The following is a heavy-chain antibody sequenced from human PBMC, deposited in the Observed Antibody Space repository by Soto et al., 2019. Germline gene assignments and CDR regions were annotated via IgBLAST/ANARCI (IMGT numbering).Heavy chain of an antibody. Sequence: QVQLVESGGGVVQPGRSLRLSCAASGFTFSSYAMHWVRQAPGKGLEWVAVISYDGSNKYYADSVKGRFTISRDNSKNTLYLQMNSLRAEDTAVYYCAGTSTVTTFSAFDIWGQGTMVTVSS. CDR1: GFTFSSYA. D-gene: IGHD4-17*01. CDR3: AGTSTVTTFSAFDI. CDR2: ISYDGSNK. V-gene: IGHV3-30-3*01. J-gene: IGHJ3*02.